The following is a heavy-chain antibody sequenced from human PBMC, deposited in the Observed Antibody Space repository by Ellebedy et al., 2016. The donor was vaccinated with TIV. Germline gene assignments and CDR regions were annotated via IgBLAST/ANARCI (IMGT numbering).Heavy chain of an antibody. CDR3: AKGLDYYYYGMDV. D-gene: IGHD3/OR15-3a*01. J-gene: IGHJ6*02. CDR1: GFTFSSYA. Sequence: GGSLRLXCAASGFTFSSYAMSWVRQAPGKGLEWVSAISGSGGSTYYADSVKGRFTISRDNSKNTLYLQMNSLRAEDTAVYYCAKGLDYYYYGMDVWGQGTTVTVPS. V-gene: IGHV3-23*01. CDR2: ISGSGGST.